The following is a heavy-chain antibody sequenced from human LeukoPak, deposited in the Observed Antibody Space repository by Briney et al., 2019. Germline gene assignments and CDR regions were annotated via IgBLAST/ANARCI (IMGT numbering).Heavy chain of an antibody. CDR2: INPNSGGT. Sequence: GASVKVSCKASGYTFTGYYMHWVRQAPGQGLEWMGWINPNSGGTNYAQKFQGRVTMTRDTSISTAYMELSRLRSDDTAVYYCARGAVRYCSSTSCYTAGSSSDHYYYYYMGVWGKGTTVTVSS. J-gene: IGHJ6*03. CDR1: GYTFTGYY. CDR3: ARGAVRYCSSTSCYTAGSSSDHYYYYYMGV. D-gene: IGHD2-2*02. V-gene: IGHV1-2*02.